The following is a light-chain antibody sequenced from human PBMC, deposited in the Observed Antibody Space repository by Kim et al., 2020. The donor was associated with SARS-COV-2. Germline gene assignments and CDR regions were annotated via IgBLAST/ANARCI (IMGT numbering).Light chain of an antibody. CDR2: AAS. J-gene: IGKJ1*01. Sequence: ASVGDRVTITGRASQGISNYLAWYQQKPGKVPKLLIYAASALQSGVPSRFSGSGSGTDFTLTISSLQPEDVATYYCQKYNSAPRAFGQGTKVDIK. CDR3: QKYNSAPRA. V-gene: IGKV1-27*01. CDR1: QGISNY.